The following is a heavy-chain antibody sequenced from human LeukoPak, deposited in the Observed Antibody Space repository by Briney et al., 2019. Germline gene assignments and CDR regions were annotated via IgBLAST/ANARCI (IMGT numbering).Heavy chain of an antibody. CDR3: AKDVNFDWLFGWFDP. J-gene: IGHJ5*02. CDR2: ISWNSGSI. V-gene: IGHV3-9*01. D-gene: IGHD3-9*01. CDR1: GFTFDDYA. Sequence: GGPLRPSCAASGFTFDDYAMHWVRQAPGKGLEWVSGISWNSGSIGYADSVKGRFTISRDNAKNSLYLQMNSLRAEDTALYYCAKDVNFDWLFGWFDPWGQGTLVTVSS.